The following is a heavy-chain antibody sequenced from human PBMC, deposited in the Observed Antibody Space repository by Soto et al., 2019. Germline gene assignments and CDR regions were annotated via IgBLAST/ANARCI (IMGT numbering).Heavy chain of an antibody. J-gene: IGHJ6*02. CDR3: ARDNWSMVRGVIKQTDYYYYGMDV. CDR2: IWYDGSNK. Sequence: QVQLVESGGGVVQPGRSLRLSCAASGFTFSSYGMHWVRQAPGKGLEWVAVIWYDGSNKYYADSVKGRFTISRDNSKNTLYLQMNSLRAEDTAVYYCARDNWSMVRGVIKQTDYYYYGMDVWGQGTTVTVSS. V-gene: IGHV3-33*01. CDR1: GFTFSSYG. D-gene: IGHD3-10*01.